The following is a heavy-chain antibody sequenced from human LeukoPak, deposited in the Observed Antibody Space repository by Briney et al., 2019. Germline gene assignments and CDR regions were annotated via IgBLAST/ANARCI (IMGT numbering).Heavy chain of an antibody. V-gene: IGHV4-34*01. J-gene: IGHJ4*02. CDR3: ARQSDSSWTFDY. CDR2: INHSGST. CDR1: VGSFSGYY. Sequence: SETLSLTCAVYVGSFSGYYWSWIRQPPGKGLEWIGEINHSGSTNYSPSLKSRVTISIDTSKKQFSLKLSSVTTADTAVYYCARQSDSSWTFDYWGQGTLVTVSS. D-gene: IGHD6-13*01.